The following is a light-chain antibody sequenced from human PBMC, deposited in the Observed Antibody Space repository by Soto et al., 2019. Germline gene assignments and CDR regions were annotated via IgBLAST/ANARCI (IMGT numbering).Light chain of an antibody. V-gene: IGKV1-6*01. CDR2: AAS. CDR1: QSMLSW. J-gene: IGKJ1*01. Sequence: IQMTQSPSTLSASVGDRGTITCRASQSMLSWLAWYQHKPGKAPKLLSYAASSLQSGVPSRFSGSGSGTDFTLTLSSLQPEDFATYYCLQDYNYPWTFGQGTKVDIK. CDR3: LQDYNYPWT.